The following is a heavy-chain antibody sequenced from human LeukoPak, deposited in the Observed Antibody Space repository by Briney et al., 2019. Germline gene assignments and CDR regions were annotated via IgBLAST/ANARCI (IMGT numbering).Heavy chain of an antibody. J-gene: IGHJ3*02. D-gene: IGHD1-26*01. CDR3: ARGPFRGTGDGAFDI. Sequence: SETLSLTCTVSGGSVSSYYWSWIRQPPGEGREWMGYTYYRGSTNYHPSLTSRVTISVDTSKNQFSLRLYSVTSADTAVYYCARGPFRGTGDGAFDIWGQGTVVTVSS. V-gene: IGHV4-59*02. CDR1: GGSVSSYY. CDR2: TYYRGST.